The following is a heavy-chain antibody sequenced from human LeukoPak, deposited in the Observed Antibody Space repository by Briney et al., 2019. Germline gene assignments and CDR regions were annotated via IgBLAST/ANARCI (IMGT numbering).Heavy chain of an antibody. CDR2: ISGSGGST. D-gene: IGHD1-26*01. V-gene: IGHV3-23*01. CDR1: GFTFSSYA. J-gene: IGHJ4*02. Sequence: GGSPRLSCAASGFTFSSYAMSWVRQAPGKGREWVSAISGSGGSTYYADSVKGRFTISRDNSKNTLYLKMNSLRAEDTAVYYCAKDRYSGSPGYFDYWGQGTLVTVSS. CDR3: AKDRYSGSPGYFDY.